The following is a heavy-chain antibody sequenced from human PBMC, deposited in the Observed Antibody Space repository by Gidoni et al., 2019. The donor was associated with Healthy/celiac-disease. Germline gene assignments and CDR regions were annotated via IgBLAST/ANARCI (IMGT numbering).Heavy chain of an antibody. Sequence: QLQLVQSGAVVRKPGSSVKVSCKASGGTFSSYAISWVRQAPGQGLEWMGGLILIFGTANYAQKFQGRVTITAEESTSTAYMELSSLGSEETGVYYCAAVDIVVVPAAGGGYYYYMDVWGKGTTVTVSS. D-gene: IGHD2-2*03. CDR3: AAVDIVVVPAAGGGYYYYMDV. CDR1: GGTFSSYA. CDR2: LILIFGTA. V-gene: IGHV1-69*01. J-gene: IGHJ6*03.